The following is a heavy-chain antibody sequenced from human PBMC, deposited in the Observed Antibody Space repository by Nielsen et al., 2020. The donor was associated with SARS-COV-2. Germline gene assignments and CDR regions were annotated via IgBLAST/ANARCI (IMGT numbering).Heavy chain of an antibody. CDR3: ARDSRRSYYAAFDI. D-gene: IGHD1-26*01. CDR1: GFTFSSYA. J-gene: IGHJ3*02. V-gene: IGHV3-30-3*01. Sequence: GESLKISCAASGFTFSSYAMHRVRQAPGKGLEWVAGISYDGNNKYYADSVKGRFTISRDNSKNTLYLQMNILRAEDTAVYYCARDSRRSYYAAFDIWGQGTMVTVSS. CDR2: ISYDGNNK.